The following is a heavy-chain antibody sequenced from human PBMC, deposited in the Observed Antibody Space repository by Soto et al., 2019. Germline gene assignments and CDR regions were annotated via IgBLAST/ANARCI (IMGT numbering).Heavy chain of an antibody. CDR2: ISYDGSKK. Sequence: QVQLVESGGGVVQPGRSLTLSCAASEFTFSSYGIHWVRQAPGKGLEWVAVISYDGSKKQYADSVKGRFTISRDNSKNTLHLQMNSLRAEDTAVYYCAKDTYYHDTTGYYVFDYWGQGTLATVSS. J-gene: IGHJ4*02. V-gene: IGHV3-30*18. D-gene: IGHD3-22*01. CDR3: AKDTYYHDTTGYYVFDY. CDR1: EFTFSSYG.